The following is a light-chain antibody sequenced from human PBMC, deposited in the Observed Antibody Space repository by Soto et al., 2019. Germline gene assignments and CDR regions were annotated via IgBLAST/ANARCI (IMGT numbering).Light chain of an antibody. CDR3: CSYAGSSTVV. CDR2: EVT. Sequence: CALTQPASVSGSPGQSITISCTGTSGDVGSYNLVSWYQQHPGKAPKLMIFEVTKRPSGVSYSFSGSKSDNTASLTISGLQAEDEADYYCCSYAGSSTVVFGGGTKLTVL. V-gene: IGLV2-23*02. J-gene: IGLJ2*01. CDR1: SGDVGSYNL.